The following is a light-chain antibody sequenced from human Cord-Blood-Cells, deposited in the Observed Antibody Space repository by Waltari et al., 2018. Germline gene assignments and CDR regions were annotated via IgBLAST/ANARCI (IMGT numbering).Light chain of an antibody. Sequence: IVMTQSPATLSVSPGERATLTCRASQSVSSNLAWYQQKPGQAPRLLIYGASTRATGIPARFSGSGSGTEFTLTISSPQSEDFAVYYCQQYNNWPLTFGGGTKVEIK. CDR3: QQYNNWPLT. CDR1: QSVSSN. V-gene: IGKV3-15*01. J-gene: IGKJ4*01. CDR2: GAS.